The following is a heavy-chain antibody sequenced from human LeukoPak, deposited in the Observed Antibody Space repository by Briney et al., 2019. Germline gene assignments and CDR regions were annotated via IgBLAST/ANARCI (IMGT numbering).Heavy chain of an antibody. D-gene: IGHD1-1*01. CDR3: ARDHAGAFDY. CDR2: ISYDGSNK. J-gene: IGHJ4*02. Sequence: GGSLRLSCAASGFTFSSYVMHWVRQAPGKGLEWVAVISYDGSNKYYADSVKGRFTISRDNSKNTLYLQMNSLRAEDTAVYYCARDHAGAFDYWGQGTLVTVSS. CDR1: GFTFSSYV. V-gene: IGHV3-30-3*01.